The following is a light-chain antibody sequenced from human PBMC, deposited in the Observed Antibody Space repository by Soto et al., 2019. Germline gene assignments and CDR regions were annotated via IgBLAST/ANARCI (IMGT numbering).Light chain of an antibody. J-gene: IGKJ2*01. CDR3: QQYDNSLYT. Sequence: EIVLTQSPGTLSLSPGERATLSCRASQSVNNNYLAWYQQKPGQAPRLLIYGASSRATGIPDRFSGSGSGTDFTLTISRLEPEDFAVYYCQQYDNSLYTFGQGTQLEIK. CDR2: GAS. CDR1: QSVNNNY. V-gene: IGKV3-20*01.